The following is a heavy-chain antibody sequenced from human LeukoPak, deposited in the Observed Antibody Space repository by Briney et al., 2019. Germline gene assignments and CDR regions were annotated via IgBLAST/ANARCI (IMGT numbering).Heavy chain of an antibody. CDR2: INHSGST. CDR3: ARGSDYYGSGSYYNY. V-gene: IGHV4-34*01. Sequence: SETLSLTCAVYGGSFSGYYWSWIRQSPGKGLEWIGEINHSGSTNYNPSLKSRVTISVDTSKNQFSLKLSSVTAADTAVYYCARGSDYYGSGSYYNYWGQGTLVTVSS. J-gene: IGHJ4*02. CDR1: GGSFSGYY. D-gene: IGHD3-10*01.